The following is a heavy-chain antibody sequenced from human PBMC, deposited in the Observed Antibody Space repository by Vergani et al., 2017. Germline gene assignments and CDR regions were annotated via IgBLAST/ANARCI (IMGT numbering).Heavy chain of an antibody. J-gene: IGHJ6*03. D-gene: IGHD2-8*02. CDR1: GYTFTSYG. CDR2: ISAYNGNT. V-gene: IGHV1-18*01. CDR3: ARDXVGDYWSYYYYMDV. Sequence: QVQLVQSGAEVKKPGASVKVSCKASGYTFTSYGISWVRQAPGQGLEWMGWISAYNGNTNYAQKLQGRVTMTTDTSTSTAYMELRSLRSDDTAVYYCARDXVGDYWSYYYYMDVWGKGTTVTVSS.